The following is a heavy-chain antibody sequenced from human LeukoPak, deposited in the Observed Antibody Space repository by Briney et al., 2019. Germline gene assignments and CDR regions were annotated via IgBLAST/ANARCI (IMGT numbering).Heavy chain of an antibody. J-gene: IGHJ6*03. D-gene: IGHD3-3*01. CDR3: AREGYDFWSGPYYYYYMDV. Sequence: GGSLRLSCAASGFSFSSYWMHCGRQALGKGPVWVSLISNDGSTIIYADSVKGRFTISRDNAKNTLYLQMSSLRAEDTAVYYCAREGYDFWSGPYYYYYMDVWGKGTTVPVS. CDR1: GFSFSSYW. CDR2: ISNDGSTI. V-gene: IGHV3-74*01.